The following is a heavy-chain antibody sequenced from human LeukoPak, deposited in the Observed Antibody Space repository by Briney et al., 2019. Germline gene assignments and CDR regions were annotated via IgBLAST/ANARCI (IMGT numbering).Heavy chain of an antibody. CDR2: IWYDGSNK. D-gene: IGHD3-22*01. CDR3: ARDAADYYDSSGYYLGFDY. Sequence: PGGSLRLSCAASGFTFSSYGMHWVRQAPGKGLEWVAVIWYDGSNKYYADSVKGRFTISRDNSKNTLYLQMNSLRAEDTAVYYCARDAADYYDSSGYYLGFDYWGQGTLVTVPS. J-gene: IGHJ4*02. V-gene: IGHV3-33*01. CDR1: GFTFSSYG.